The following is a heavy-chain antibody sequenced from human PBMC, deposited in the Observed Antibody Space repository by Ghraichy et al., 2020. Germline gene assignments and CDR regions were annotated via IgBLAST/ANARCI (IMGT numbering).Heavy chain of an antibody. Sequence: SETLSLTCTVSGGSISSYYWSWIRQPAGKGLEWIGRIYTSGSTNYNPSLKSRVTMSVDTSKNQFSLKLSSVTAADTAVYYCARSLESGGSWRDWFDPWGQGTLVTVSS. D-gene: IGHD2-15*01. V-gene: IGHV4-4*07. CDR2: IYTSGST. J-gene: IGHJ5*02. CDR1: GGSISSYY. CDR3: ARSLESGGSWRDWFDP.